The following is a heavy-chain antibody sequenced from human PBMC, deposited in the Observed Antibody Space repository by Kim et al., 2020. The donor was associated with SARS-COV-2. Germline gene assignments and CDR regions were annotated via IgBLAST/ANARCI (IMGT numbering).Heavy chain of an antibody. CDR3: ARALSEEAAAGNTDIYYYYDGMDV. CDR1: GYTFTSYG. Sequence: ASVKVSCKASGYTFTSYGISWVRQAPGQGLEWMGWISAYNGNTNYAQKLQGRVTMTTDTSTSTAYMELRSLRSDDTAVYYCARALSEEAAAGNTDIYYYYDGMDVWGQGTTVTVSS. V-gene: IGHV1-18*01. CDR2: ISAYNGNT. J-gene: IGHJ6*02. D-gene: IGHD6-13*01.